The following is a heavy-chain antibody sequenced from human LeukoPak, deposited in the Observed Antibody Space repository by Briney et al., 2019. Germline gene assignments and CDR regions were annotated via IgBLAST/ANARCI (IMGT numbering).Heavy chain of an antibody. J-gene: IGHJ3*02. V-gene: IGHV3-23*01. D-gene: IGHD6-13*01. CDR2: INGSGGST. Sequence: GGSLRLSCAASGFTFSSYAMSWVRQAPGKGLEWVSAINGSGGSTYYADSVKGRFTISRDDSKNTLYLQMNSLRAEDTAVYYCAKDREQQLARDAFDIWGQGTMVTVSS. CDR3: AKDREQQLARDAFDI. CDR1: GFTFSSYA.